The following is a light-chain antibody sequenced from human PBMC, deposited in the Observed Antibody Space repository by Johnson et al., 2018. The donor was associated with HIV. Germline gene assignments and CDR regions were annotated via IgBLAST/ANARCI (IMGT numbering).Light chain of an antibody. Sequence: QSVLTQPPSVSAAPGQKVTISCSGSSSNIGNNYVSWYQQLPGTAPKLLIYENNKRPSGIPDRFSGSKSGTSATLGITGLQTGDEADYYCGTGDSSLSAYVCGTGTKVTVL. J-gene: IGLJ1*01. CDR1: SSNIGNNY. CDR3: GTGDSSLSAYV. V-gene: IGLV1-51*02. CDR2: ENN.